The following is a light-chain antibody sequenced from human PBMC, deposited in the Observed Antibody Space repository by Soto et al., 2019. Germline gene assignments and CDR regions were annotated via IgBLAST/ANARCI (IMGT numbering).Light chain of an antibody. V-gene: IGKV3-20*01. Sequence: EIVWTQSPGTLSFSPGERATLSCRASQSVSSSYLAWYQQKPGQAPRLLIYGASSRATGIPDRFSGSGSGTDFTLTISRLEPEDFAVYYCQQYGSSPPTFGQGTNVDIK. CDR2: GAS. J-gene: IGKJ1*01. CDR1: QSVSSSY. CDR3: QQYGSSPPT.